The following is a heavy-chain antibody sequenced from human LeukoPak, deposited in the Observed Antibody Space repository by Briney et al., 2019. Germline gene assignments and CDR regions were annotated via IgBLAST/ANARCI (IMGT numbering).Heavy chain of an antibody. J-gene: IGHJ6*02. CDR3: ARADIVVVPAAMGGYYYYGMDV. CDR2: FDPEDGET. Sequence: ASVKVSCKVSGYTLTELSMHWVRQAPGKGLEWMGGFDPEDGETIYAQKFQGRVTMTEDTSTDTAYMELSSLRSEDTAVYYCARADIVVVPAAMGGYYYYGMDVWGQGTTVTVSS. CDR1: GYTLTELS. D-gene: IGHD2-2*01. V-gene: IGHV1-24*01.